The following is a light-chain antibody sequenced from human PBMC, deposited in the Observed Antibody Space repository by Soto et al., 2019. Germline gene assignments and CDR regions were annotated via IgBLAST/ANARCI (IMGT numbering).Light chain of an antibody. J-gene: IGKJ5*01. V-gene: IGKV1-9*01. CDR3: QQLNSYPQT. CDR1: QGISSY. Sequence: DIQLTQSPSFLSASVGDRVTITCRASQGISSYLAWYQQKPGKAPKLLIYAASTLQSGVPSRFSGSGSGTEFTLTISSLQPEDSATYYCQQLNSYPQTFGQGTHWRLN. CDR2: AAS.